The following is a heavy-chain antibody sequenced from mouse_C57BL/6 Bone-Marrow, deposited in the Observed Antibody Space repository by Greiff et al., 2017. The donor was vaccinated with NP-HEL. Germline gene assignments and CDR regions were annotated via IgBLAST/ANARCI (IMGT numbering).Heavy chain of an antibody. J-gene: IGHJ2*01. V-gene: IGHV1-19*01. CDR1: GYTFTDYY. D-gene: IGHD2-1*01. Sequence: SGPVLVKPGASVKMSCKASGYTFTDYYMNWVKQSHGKSLEWIGVINPYNGGTSYNQKFKGKATLTVDKSSSTADMELNSLTSEDSAVYYCAKDVYGNYDYWGQGTTLTVSS. CDR3: AKDVYGNYDY. CDR2: INPYNGGT.